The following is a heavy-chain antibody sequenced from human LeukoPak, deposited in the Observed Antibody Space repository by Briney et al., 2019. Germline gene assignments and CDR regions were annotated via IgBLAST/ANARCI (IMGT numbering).Heavy chain of an antibody. CDR1: GYTFTSYD. D-gene: IGHD5-24*01. V-gene: IGHV1-8*01. J-gene: IGHJ4*02. CDR2: MNPNSGNT. Sequence: ASVKVSCTASGYTFTSYDINWVRQATGQGLEWMGWMNPNSGNTGYAQKFQGRVTMTRNTSISTAYMELSSLRSEDTAVYYCARRWLQSSYFDYWGQGTLVTVSS. CDR3: ARRWLQSSYFDY.